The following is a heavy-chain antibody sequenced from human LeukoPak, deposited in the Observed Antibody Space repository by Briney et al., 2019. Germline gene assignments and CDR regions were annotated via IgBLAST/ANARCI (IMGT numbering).Heavy chain of an antibody. Sequence: ASVKVSCKASGYTFTGYYMHWVRQAPGQGLEWMGRINPNSGGTNYAQKFQGRVTMARDTSISTAYMELSRLRSDDTAVYYCARGESVPAATQRYYYYYYYMDVWGKGTTVTVSS. CDR1: GYTFTGYY. J-gene: IGHJ6*03. V-gene: IGHV1-2*06. CDR2: INPNSGGT. CDR3: ARGESVPAATQRYYYYYYYMDV. D-gene: IGHD2-2*01.